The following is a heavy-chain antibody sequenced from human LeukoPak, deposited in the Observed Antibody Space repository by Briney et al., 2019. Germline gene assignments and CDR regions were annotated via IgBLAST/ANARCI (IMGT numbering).Heavy chain of an antibody. J-gene: IGHJ4*02. CDR2: ITNSGATT. CDR1: GFTFSTYT. Sequence: GGSLRLSCVASGFTFSTYTMTWVRQAPGKGLEWVSSITNSGATTFCADSVKGRFTISRDNSKNSLFLQMERLRTEDTALYYCAKSGAAADAFHNWGQGTLVTVSS. CDR3: AKSGAAADAFHN. D-gene: IGHD6-13*01. V-gene: IGHV3-23*01.